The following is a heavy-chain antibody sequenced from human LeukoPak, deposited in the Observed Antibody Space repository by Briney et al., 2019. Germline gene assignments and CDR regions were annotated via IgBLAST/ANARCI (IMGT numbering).Heavy chain of an antibody. CDR2: IYSGGST. V-gene: IGHV3-53*05. D-gene: IGHD6-6*01. J-gene: IGHJ4*02. CDR1: GFTVSSNY. CDR3: ARMSSSPRFDY. Sequence: GGSLRLSCAASGFTVSSNYMSWVRQAPGKGLEWVSVIYSGGSTYYADSVKGRFTISRDNSKNTLYLQMNSLRAEDTAVYYCARMSSSPRFDYWGQGTLVTVSS.